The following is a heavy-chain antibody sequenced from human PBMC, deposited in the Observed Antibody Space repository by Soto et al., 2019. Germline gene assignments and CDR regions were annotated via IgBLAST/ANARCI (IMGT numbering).Heavy chain of an antibody. CDR2: ISSSSSYI. CDR1: GFTFSSYS. Sequence: GGSLRLSCAASGFTFSSYSMNWVRQAPGKGLEWVSSISSSSSYIYYADSVKGRFTISGDNAKNSLYLQMNSLRAEDTAVYYCARAKNYDFWSGYDAFDIWGQGTMVTVSS. V-gene: IGHV3-21*01. D-gene: IGHD3-3*01. J-gene: IGHJ3*02. CDR3: ARAKNYDFWSGYDAFDI.